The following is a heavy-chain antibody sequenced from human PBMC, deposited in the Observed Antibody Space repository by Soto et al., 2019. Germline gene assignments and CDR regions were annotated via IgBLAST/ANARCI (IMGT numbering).Heavy chain of an antibody. D-gene: IGHD5-12*01. CDR3: ARVGYSGYDYVYYYGMDV. V-gene: IGHV1-18*01. Sequence: GASVKVSCKASGYTFTSYGISWVRQAPGQGLEWMGWISAYNGNTNYAQKLQGRVTMTTDTSTSTAYMELRSLRSDDTAVYYCARVGYSGYDYVYYYGMDVWGQGTTVTVSS. J-gene: IGHJ6*02. CDR1: GYTFTSYG. CDR2: ISAYNGNT.